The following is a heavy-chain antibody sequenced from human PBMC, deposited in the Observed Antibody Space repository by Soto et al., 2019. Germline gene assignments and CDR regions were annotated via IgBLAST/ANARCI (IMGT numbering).Heavy chain of an antibody. V-gene: IGHV4-30-4*01. CDR2: IYYSGST. J-gene: IGHJ5*02. Sequence: SETLSLTCTVSGGSISSGDYYWGWIRQPPGKGLEWIGYIYYSGSTYYNPSLKSRVTISVDTSKNQFSLKLSSVTAADTAVYYCARYCSGGSCYHWFDPWGQGTLVTVSS. D-gene: IGHD2-15*01. CDR3: ARYCSGGSCYHWFDP. CDR1: GGSISSGDYY.